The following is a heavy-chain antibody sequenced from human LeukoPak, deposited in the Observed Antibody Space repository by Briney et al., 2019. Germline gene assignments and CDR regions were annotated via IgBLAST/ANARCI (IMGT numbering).Heavy chain of an antibody. Sequence: SVKVSCKASGGTFSSYAISWVRQAPGQGLGWMGGIIPIFGTANYAQKFQGRVTITTDESTSTAYMELSSLRSEDTAVYYCARATYYYDSSENWFDPWGQGTLVTVSS. CDR1: GGTFSSYA. D-gene: IGHD3-22*01. CDR3: ARATYYYDSSENWFDP. CDR2: IIPIFGTA. J-gene: IGHJ5*02. V-gene: IGHV1-69*05.